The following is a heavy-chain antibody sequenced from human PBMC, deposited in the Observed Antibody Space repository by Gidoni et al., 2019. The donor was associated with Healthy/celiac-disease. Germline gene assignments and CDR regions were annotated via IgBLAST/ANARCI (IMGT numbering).Heavy chain of an antibody. CDR1: RLSIRRSSYY. D-gene: IGHD3-10*01. CDR3: ARAGGSGSYYNFVDY. J-gene: IGHJ4*02. Sequence: QLHLQESGPGLVKPSETLSLPCTVSRLSIRRSSYYWGWIRQPPGKGLEWIGSIYYSGSTYYNPSLKSRVTISVDTPKNQFSLKLSSVTAADTAVYYCARAGGSGSYYNFVDYWGQGTLVTVS. V-gene: IGHV4-39*07. CDR2: IYYSGST.